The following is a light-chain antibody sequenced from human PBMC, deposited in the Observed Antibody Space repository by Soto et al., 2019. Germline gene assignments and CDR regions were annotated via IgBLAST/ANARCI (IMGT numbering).Light chain of an antibody. CDR1: QSISSW. J-gene: IGKJ4*01. V-gene: IGKV1-5*01. Sequence: DIQMTQSPSTLSASVGDRVTITCRASQSISSWLAWYQQKPGKAPKLLIYDASSLESGVPSRFSGSGSDTEVTLTINNLQPDDFATYHCQQYNRYSLTFGGGTKVKIK. CDR3: QQYNRYSLT. CDR2: DAS.